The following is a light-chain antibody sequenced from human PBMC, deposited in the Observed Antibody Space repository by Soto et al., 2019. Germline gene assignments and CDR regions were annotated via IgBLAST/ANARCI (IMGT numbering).Light chain of an antibody. CDR3: QQRSNWPPWT. CDR2: DAS. J-gene: IGKJ1*01. CDR1: QSVSSY. Sequence: EIVLTQSPATLYLSPGERATLSCRASQSVSSYLAWTQQKPGQAPRLLIYDASNRATGIPARFSGSGSGTDFTLNICSLEPEDFSVYYCQQRSNWPPWTFGQGTKVEIK. V-gene: IGKV3-11*01.